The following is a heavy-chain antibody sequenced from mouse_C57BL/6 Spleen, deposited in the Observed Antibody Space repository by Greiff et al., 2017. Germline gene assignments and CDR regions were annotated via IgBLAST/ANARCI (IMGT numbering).Heavy chain of an antibody. V-gene: IGHV1-15*01. J-gene: IGHJ2*01. CDR2: IDPETGGT. CDR1: GYTFTDYE. CDR3: TPGTTEVAGGFDY. Sequence: QVQLQQSGAELVRPGASVTLSCKASGYTFTDYEMHWVKQTPVHGLEWIGAIDPETGGTAYTQKFKGKAILTADKSSSTAYMELRSLTSEDSAVYYCTPGTTEVAGGFDYWGQGTTLTVSS. D-gene: IGHD1-1*01.